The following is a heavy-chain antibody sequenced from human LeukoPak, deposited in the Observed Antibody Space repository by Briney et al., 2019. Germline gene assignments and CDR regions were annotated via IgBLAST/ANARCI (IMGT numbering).Heavy chain of an antibody. CDR3: AKDQWGGRSCSSTSCYTPLYYYYGMDV. Sequence: GGSLRLSCAASGFTFSSYAMHWVRQAPGKGLEWVAVISYDGSNKYYADSVKGRFTISRDNSKNTLYLQMNSPRAEDTAVYYCAKDQWGGRSCSSTSCYTPLYYYYGMDVWGQGTTVTVSS. D-gene: IGHD2-2*02. CDR1: GFTFSSYA. V-gene: IGHV3-30*04. J-gene: IGHJ6*02. CDR2: ISYDGSNK.